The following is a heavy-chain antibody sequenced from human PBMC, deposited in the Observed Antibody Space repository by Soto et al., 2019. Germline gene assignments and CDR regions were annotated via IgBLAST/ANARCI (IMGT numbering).Heavy chain of an antibody. J-gene: IGHJ6*02. Sequence: GASVKVSCKASGYTFTGYYMHWVRQAPGQGLEWMGWINPNSGGTNYAQKFQGRVTMTWDTSISTAYMELSRLRSDDTAVYYCARGGMVLDYYYGMDVWGQGTTVTVS. CDR3: ARGGMVLDYYYGMDV. D-gene: IGHD2-8*01. CDR1: GYTFTGYY. CDR2: INPNSGGT. V-gene: IGHV1-2*02.